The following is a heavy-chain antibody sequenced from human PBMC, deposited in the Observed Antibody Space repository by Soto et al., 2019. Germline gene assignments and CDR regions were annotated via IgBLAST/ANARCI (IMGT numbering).Heavy chain of an antibody. CDR2: INPSGGST. CDR1: GYTFTSYY. J-gene: IGHJ6*02. Sequence: VVSVKVSWKASGYTFTSYYMHWVRQAPGQGLEWMGIINPSGGSTSYAQKFQGRVTMTRDTSTSTVYMELSSLRSEDTAVYYCARDLNNVIVVDKGGYGGMDVWGQGTTVTVSS. D-gene: IGHD3-22*01. CDR3: ARDLNNVIVVDKGGYGGMDV. V-gene: IGHV1-46*03.